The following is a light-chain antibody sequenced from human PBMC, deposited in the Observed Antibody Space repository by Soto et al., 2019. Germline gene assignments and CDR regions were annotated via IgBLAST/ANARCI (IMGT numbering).Light chain of an antibody. CDR3: QQYGSSPPWT. Sequence: EVVLTQSPGTLSLSPGERATLSCSASQSVGSTYLAWYQQKPGQAPRLLMYGASSRAIGIPDRFSGSGSGTDFILTINRLEPEDFAVYYCQQYGSSPPWTFGKGTKVEIK. V-gene: IGKV3-20*01. J-gene: IGKJ1*01. CDR2: GAS. CDR1: QSVGSTY.